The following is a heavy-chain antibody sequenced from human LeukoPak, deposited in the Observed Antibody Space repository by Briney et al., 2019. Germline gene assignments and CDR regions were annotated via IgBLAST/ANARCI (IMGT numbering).Heavy chain of an antibody. Sequence: GRSLRPSCAASGFSFSRYWMHWDSQPPGEGLVWISVINRDGSYTLYADLVRGRFTISRDNDKNTLYLEMNSLRAEDTAVYCCGCLRGKIAAIDYWGQGTLVTVSS. CDR2: INRDGSYT. CDR1: GFSFSRYW. CDR3: GCLRGKIAAIDY. J-gene: IGHJ4*02. D-gene: IGHD2-15*01. V-gene: IGHV3-74*03.